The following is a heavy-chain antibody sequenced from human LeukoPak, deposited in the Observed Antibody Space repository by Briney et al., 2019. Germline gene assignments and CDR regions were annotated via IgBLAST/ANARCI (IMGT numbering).Heavy chain of an antibody. D-gene: IGHD2-2*01. V-gene: IGHV1-46*01. CDR2: INPSGGST. CDR3: ARELGYCSSTSCYGSHAFDI. J-gene: IGHJ3*02. Sequence: ASVKVSCKASGYTFTSYYMHWVRQAPGQGLEWMGIINPSGGSTSYAQKFQGRVTMTRDTSTSTVYMELSSLRSEDTAVYYCARELGYCSSTSCYGSHAFDIWGQGTMVTVSS. CDR1: GYTFTSYY.